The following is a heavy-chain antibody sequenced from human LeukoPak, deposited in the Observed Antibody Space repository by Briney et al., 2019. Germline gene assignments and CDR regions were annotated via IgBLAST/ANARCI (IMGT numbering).Heavy chain of an antibody. CDR3: AKPPSRSSNWYWEFES. J-gene: IGHJ4*02. Sequence: PGGSLRLSCVASGFTLRIYSPNWVPQAPGRGLEWGAGITDSGGITYYSDSVKGRFTISRDNSRNTLYLQMNSLRAEDTALYYCAKPPSRSSNWYWEFESWGQGTMITVSS. D-gene: IGHD6-13*01. V-gene: IGHV3-23*01. CDR2: ITDSGGIT. CDR1: GFTLRIYS.